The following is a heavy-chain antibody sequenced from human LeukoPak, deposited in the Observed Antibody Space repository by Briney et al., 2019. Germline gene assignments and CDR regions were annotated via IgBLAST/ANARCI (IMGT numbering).Heavy chain of an antibody. D-gene: IGHD3-10*01. CDR3: ARRGNTPRRDFDY. CDR1: GGSFSDRF. J-gene: IGHJ4*02. CDR2: INHSGST. Sequence: SETLSLTCGVYGGSFSDRFWSWLRQPPGKGLEWIGEINHSGSTNTNPSLKSRVTTSVDTAKNQFSLKLSSVTAADTAVYYCARRGNTPRRDFDYWGQGTLVTVSS. V-gene: IGHV4-34*01.